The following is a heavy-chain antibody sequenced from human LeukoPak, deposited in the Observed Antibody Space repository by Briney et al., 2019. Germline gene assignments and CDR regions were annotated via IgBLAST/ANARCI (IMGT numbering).Heavy chain of an antibody. CDR3: ARERETAFDY. Sequence: AGGSLRLSCAASGFTFSGYSMNWVRQAPGKGLEWISYISSSGSTINYADSVKGRFTISRDSAKNSLYLQMNSLRDEDTAVYYCARERETAFDYWGQGTLVTVSS. D-gene: IGHD5-18*01. J-gene: IGHJ4*02. CDR2: ISSSGSTI. V-gene: IGHV3-48*02. CDR1: GFTFSGYS.